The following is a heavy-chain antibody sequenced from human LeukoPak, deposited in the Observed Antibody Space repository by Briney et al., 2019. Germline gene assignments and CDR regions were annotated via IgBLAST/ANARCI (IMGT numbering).Heavy chain of an antibody. CDR2: IYPGDSDT. Sequence: GESLKISCKGSGYSFTSYWIGWVRQMPGKGLEWMGIIYPGDSDTRYSPSFQGQVAISADKSISTAYLQWSSLKASDTAMYYCARLRGRGGIAARPAYNWFDPWGQGTLVTVSS. CDR1: GYSFTSYW. J-gene: IGHJ5*02. V-gene: IGHV5-51*01. D-gene: IGHD6-6*01. CDR3: ARLRGRGGIAARPAYNWFDP.